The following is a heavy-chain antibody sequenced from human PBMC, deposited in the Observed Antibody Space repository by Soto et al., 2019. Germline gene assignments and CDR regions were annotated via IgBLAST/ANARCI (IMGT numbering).Heavy chain of an antibody. Sequence: PGGSLRLSCAASGFTFSSYGMHWVRQAPCKGLEWVAVISYDGSNKYYADSVKGRFTISRDNSKNTLYLQMNSLRAEETAVYYCAKALDYGDYYQFGEDYWGQGTLVTVSS. CDR3: AKALDYGDYYQFGEDY. J-gene: IGHJ4*02. CDR1: GFTFSSYG. CDR2: ISYDGSNK. D-gene: IGHD4-17*01. V-gene: IGHV3-30*18.